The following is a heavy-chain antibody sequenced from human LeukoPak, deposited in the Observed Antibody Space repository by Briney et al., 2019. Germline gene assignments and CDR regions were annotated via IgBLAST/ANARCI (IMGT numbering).Heavy chain of an antibody. V-gene: IGHV3-23*01. Sequence: GGSLRLSCAASGLTFTSYAMTWVRQAPGKGLEWVSTSSGSGDSTYYADSVKGRFTISRDNSKNTLYLQMNSLRADDTAVYYCAKLWTTRTYYFDYWGQGILVTVSS. D-gene: IGHD4-17*01. J-gene: IGHJ4*02. CDR3: AKLWTTRTYYFDY. CDR2: SSGSGDST. CDR1: GLTFTSYA.